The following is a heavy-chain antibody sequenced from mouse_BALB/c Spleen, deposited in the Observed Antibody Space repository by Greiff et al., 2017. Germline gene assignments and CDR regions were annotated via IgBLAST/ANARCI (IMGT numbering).Heavy chain of an antibody. D-gene: IGHD2-14*01. V-gene: IGHV5-17*02. CDR3: ARSYYRGSSSYYFDY. Sequence: EVQGVESGGGLVQPGGSRKLSCAASGFTFSSFGMHWVRQAPEKGLEWVAYISSGSSTIYYADTVKGRFTISRDNPKNTLFLQMTSLRSEDTAMYYCARSYYRGSSSYYFDYWGQGTTLTVSS. CDR2: ISSGSSTI. J-gene: IGHJ2*01. CDR1: GFTFSSFG.